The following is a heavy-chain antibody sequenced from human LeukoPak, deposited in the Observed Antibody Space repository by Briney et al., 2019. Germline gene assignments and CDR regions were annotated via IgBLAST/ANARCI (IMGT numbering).Heavy chain of an antibody. Sequence: GGSLRLSCAASGFTFSSYWMSWVRQAPGKGLEWVANIKQDGSEKYYVDSVKGRFTISRDNAKNSLYLQMNSLRAEDTAVYYCARGDYGDYVDGAFDIWGQGTMVTVSS. CDR2: IKQDGSEK. J-gene: IGHJ3*02. V-gene: IGHV3-7*04. CDR3: ARGDYGDYVDGAFDI. D-gene: IGHD4-17*01. CDR1: GFTFSSYW.